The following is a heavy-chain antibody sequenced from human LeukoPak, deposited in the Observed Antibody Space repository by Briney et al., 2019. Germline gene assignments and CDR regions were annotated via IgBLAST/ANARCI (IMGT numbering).Heavy chain of an antibody. CDR3: ATFIPRPNDYGDYLYYYYGMDV. CDR1: GNTLTELS. V-gene: IGHV1-24*01. J-gene: IGHJ6*02. CDR2: VDPRDGGT. D-gene: IGHD4-17*01. Sequence: ASVKVSCKVSGNTLTELSMHWVRQAPGKGLEWMGGVDPRDGGTFYAQRFQGRVTMTEDTSTDTAYMELSSLRSEDTAIYYCATFIPRPNDYGDYLYYYYGMDVWGQGTTATVSS.